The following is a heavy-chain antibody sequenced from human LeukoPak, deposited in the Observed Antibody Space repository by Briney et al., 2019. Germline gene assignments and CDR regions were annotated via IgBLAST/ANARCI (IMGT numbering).Heavy chain of an antibody. CDR3: AKAHGYSYGYFDY. J-gene: IGHJ4*02. V-gene: IGHV3-21*01. CDR1: GFTFSSYS. D-gene: IGHD5-18*01. CDR2: ISSSSSYI. Sequence: GGSLRPSCAASGFTFSSYSMNWVRQAPGKGLEWVSSISSSSSYIYYADSVKGRFTISRDNAKNSLYLQMNSLRAEDTAVYYCAKAHGYSYGYFDYWGQGTLVTVSS.